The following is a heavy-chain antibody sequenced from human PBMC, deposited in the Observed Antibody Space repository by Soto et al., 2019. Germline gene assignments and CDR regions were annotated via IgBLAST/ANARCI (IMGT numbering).Heavy chain of an antibody. D-gene: IGHD3-3*01. Sequence: SETLSLTCAVYCGSFSGYYWSWIRQPPGKGLEWIGEINHSGSTNYNPSLKSRVTISVDTSKNQFSLKLSSVTAADTAVYYCARGRRAIFGVSYYYYGMDVWGQGTTVTVSS. CDR3: ARGRRAIFGVSYYYYGMDV. CDR1: CGSFSGYY. V-gene: IGHV4-34*01. CDR2: INHSGST. J-gene: IGHJ6*02.